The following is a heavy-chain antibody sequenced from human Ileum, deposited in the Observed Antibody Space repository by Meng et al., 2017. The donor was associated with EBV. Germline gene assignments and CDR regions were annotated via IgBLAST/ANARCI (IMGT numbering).Heavy chain of an antibody. D-gene: IGHD2-2*01. Sequence: GPGPGFGEPCETLLLTCTVSGGSIRSSSSYWGWIRQPPGKGLEWIGSIYYSGSTYYNPSLKSRVTISVDTSKNQFSLKLSSVTAADTAVYYCARSIVVVPAAIYYWGQGTLVTVSS. CDR1: GGSIRSSSSY. J-gene: IGHJ4*02. CDR2: IYYSGST. V-gene: IGHV4-39*01. CDR3: ARSIVVVPAAIYY.